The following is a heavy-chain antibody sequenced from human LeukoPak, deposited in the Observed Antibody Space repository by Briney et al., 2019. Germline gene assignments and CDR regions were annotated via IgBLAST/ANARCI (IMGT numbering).Heavy chain of an antibody. Sequence: GGSLRLSCAASGFTLSSYAMSWVRQAPGKGLQWVSGISSSGGSTYYVDSVKGRFTISTNNSKNTLYLQMNSLRAEDTAVYYCARSLSSRFSGPRRPYYFDSWGQGTLVTVSS. J-gene: IGHJ4*02. V-gene: IGHV3-23*01. CDR1: GFTLSSYA. CDR2: ISSSGGST. CDR3: ARSLSSRFSGPRRPYYFDS. D-gene: IGHD3-16*02.